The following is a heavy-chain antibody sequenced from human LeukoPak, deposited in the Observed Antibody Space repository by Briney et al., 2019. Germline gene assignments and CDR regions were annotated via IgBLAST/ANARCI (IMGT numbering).Heavy chain of an antibody. CDR2: INWNGGSI. V-gene: IGHV3-20*04. CDR3: ARGWTSLDAFDI. Sequence: PGGSLRLSCAAPGFTFDDYGMSWVRQAPGKGLEWVSGINWNGGSIGYADSVKGRSTISRDNAKNSLYLQMNSLRAEDTALYYCARGWTSLDAFDIWGQGTMVTVSS. CDR1: GFTFDDYG. D-gene: IGHD3/OR15-3a*01. J-gene: IGHJ3*02.